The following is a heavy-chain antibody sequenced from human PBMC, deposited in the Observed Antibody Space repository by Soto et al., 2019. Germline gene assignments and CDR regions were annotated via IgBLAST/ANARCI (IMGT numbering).Heavy chain of an antibody. CDR2: IYYSGST. Sequence: PSETLSLTXTVSGGSISSSSYYWGWIRQPPGKGLEWIGSIYYSGSTYYNPSLKSRVTISVDTSKNQFSLKMRSVTAADTAVYYCASVGATYYYYGMDVWGQGTTGTVS. CDR1: GGSISSSSYY. CDR3: ASVGATYYYYGMDV. J-gene: IGHJ6*02. D-gene: IGHD1-26*01. V-gene: IGHV4-39*01.